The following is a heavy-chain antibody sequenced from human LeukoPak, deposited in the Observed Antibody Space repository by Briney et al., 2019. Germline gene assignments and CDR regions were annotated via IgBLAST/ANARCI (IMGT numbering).Heavy chain of an antibody. CDR3: ASAWGIVVVTADTGNAFDI. CDR1: GYIFTYYY. J-gene: IGHJ3*02. CDR2: IIPIFGTA. D-gene: IGHD2-21*02. Sequence: QVSFKASGYIFTYYYLHWVRQAPGQGLEWMGGIIPIFGTANYAQKFQGRVTITADESTSTAYMELSSLRSEDTAVYYCASAWGIVVVTADTGNAFDIWGQGTMVTVSS. V-gene: IGHV1-69*01.